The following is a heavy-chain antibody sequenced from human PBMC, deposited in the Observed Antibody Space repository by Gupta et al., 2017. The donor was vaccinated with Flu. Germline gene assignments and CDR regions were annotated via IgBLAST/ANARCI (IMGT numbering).Heavy chain of an antibody. Sequence: DYYKGWIRQAPGKGLEWVSYISSRGRTIYYADSVKGRFTISRDNAKNSLYLQMNSLRAEDTAVYYCARAPRDFHYYYMDVWGKGTTVTVSS. J-gene: IGHJ6*03. CDR1: DYY. D-gene: IGHD3-3*01. CDR2: ISSRGRTI. CDR3: ARAPRDFHYYYMDV. V-gene: IGHV3-11*01.